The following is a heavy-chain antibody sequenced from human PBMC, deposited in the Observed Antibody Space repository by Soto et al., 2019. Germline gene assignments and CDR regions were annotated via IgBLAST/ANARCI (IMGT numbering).Heavy chain of an antibody. V-gene: IGHV1-69*01. CDR1: GGTFSKFI. J-gene: IGHJ6*02. CDR3: AKVRYSSPMGYYYGMDV. D-gene: IGHD6-19*01. CDR2: IIPIFGTA. Sequence: QVQLEQSGGEVKKPGSSVKVSCKASGGTFSKFIMTWVRQAPVLGLEWVGGIIPIFGTANYAQKFQGRVTITADESTSTSYLEVSNLRSEATAVYYCAKVRYSSPMGYYYGMDVWGQGTAVTVSS.